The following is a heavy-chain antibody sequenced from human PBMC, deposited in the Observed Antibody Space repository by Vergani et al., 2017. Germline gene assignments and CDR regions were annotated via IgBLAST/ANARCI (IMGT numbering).Heavy chain of an antibody. V-gene: IGHV4-38-2*02. D-gene: IGHD3-3*01. CDR3: ARENSFGNYDFWSGYSGTWFDP. CDR2: IYHSGST. Sequence: QVQLQESGPGLVKPSETLSLTCAVSGYSISSGYYWGWIRQPPGKGLEWIGSIYHSGSTYYNPSLKSRVTISVDTSKNQFSLKLSSVTGADTAVYYCARENSFGNYDFWSGYSGTWFDPWGQGTLVTVSS. CDR1: GYSISSGYY. J-gene: IGHJ5*02.